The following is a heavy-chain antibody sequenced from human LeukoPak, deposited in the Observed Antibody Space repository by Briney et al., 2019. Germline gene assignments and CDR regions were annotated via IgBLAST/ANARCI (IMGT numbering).Heavy chain of an antibody. J-gene: IGHJ5*02. D-gene: IGHD2-15*01. CDR2: IYYSGST. CDR3: ARRPYCSGGSCYSGRWFDP. Sequence: SETLSLTCTVSGGSISSYYWGWIRQPPGKGLEWIGSIYYSGSTYYNPSLKSRVTISVDTSKNQFSLKLSSVTAADTAVYYCARRPYCSGGSCYSGRWFDPWGQGTLVTVSS. CDR1: GGSISSYY. V-gene: IGHV4-39*01.